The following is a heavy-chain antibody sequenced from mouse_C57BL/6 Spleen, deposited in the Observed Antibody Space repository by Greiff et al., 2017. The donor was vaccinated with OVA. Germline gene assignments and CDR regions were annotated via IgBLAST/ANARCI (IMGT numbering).Heavy chain of an antibody. CDR1: GYSITSGYD. J-gene: IGHJ1*03. D-gene: IGHD2-4*01. CDR2: ISYSGST. V-gene: IGHV3-1*01. CDR3: ARDRDYHWYFDV. Sequence: DVKLVESGPGMEKPSQSLSLTCTVTGYSITSGYDWHWIRHFPGNKLEWMGYISYSGSTNYNPSLKSRISITHDTSKNHFFLKLNSVTTEDTATYYCARDRDYHWYFDVWGTGTTVTVSS.